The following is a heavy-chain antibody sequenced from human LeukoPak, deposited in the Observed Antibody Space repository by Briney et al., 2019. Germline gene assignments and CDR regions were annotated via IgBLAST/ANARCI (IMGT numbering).Heavy chain of an antibody. CDR1: GYTFTSYG. V-gene: IGHV1-8*02. CDR2: MNPNSGNT. CDR3: ARDGVAVAGP. Sequence: ASVKVSCKASGYTFTSYGISWVRQAPGQGLEWMGWMNPNSGNTGYAQKFQGRVTMTRNTSISTAYMELSSLRSEDTAVYYCARDGVAVAGPWGQGTLVTVSS. D-gene: IGHD6-19*01. J-gene: IGHJ5*02.